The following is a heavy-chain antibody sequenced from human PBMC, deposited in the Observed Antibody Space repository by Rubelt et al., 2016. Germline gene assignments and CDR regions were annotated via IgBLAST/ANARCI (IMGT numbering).Heavy chain of an antibody. CDR2: IKSKTDGGTT. CDR3: TTGVSSDDLDY. D-gene: IGHD2-8*01. Sequence: GLEWVGRIKSKTDGGTTDYAAPVKGRFTISRDDSKNTLYLQMNSLKTEDTAVYYCTTGVSSDDLDYWGQGTLVTVSS. J-gene: IGHJ4*02. V-gene: IGHV3-15*07.